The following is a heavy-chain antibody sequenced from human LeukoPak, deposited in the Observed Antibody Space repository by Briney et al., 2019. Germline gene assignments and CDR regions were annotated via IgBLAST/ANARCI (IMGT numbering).Heavy chain of an antibody. D-gene: IGHD1-1*01. CDR1: GGSISPYY. CDR3: ARGRRRLDY. CDR2: IYYSGST. V-gene: IGHV4-59*01. J-gene: IGHJ4*02. Sequence: SETLSLTCTLSGGSISPYYWSWIRQPPGKGLEWIGYIYYSGSTNYNPSLKSRVTMSVDTSKNQFSLKVRSVTAADTAFYYCARGRRRLDYWGQGILVTVSS.